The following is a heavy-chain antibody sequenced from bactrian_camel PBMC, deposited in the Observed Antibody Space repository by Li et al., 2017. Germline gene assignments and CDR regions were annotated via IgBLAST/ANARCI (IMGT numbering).Heavy chain of an antibody. J-gene: IGHJ4*01. V-gene: IGHV3S6*01. CDR1: GFTFSTVW. D-gene: IGHD3*01. Sequence: VQLVESGGGLVQPGGSLRLSCAASGFTFSTVWMYWVRQAPGKGPEWVSSISRDGKYIYYADSVKGRFTISRDNAKNTLYLQMNSLEIEDSAVYHCAPDPRGSAYWGQGTQVTVS. CDR3: APDPRGSAY. CDR2: ISRDGKYI.